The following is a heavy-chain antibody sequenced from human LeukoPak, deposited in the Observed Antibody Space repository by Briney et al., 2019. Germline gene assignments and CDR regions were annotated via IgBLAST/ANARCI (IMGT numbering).Heavy chain of an antibody. CDR2: ISYDGSNK. V-gene: IGHV3-30*03. CDR3: ARVQDFWSGYYGGYFDY. D-gene: IGHD3-3*01. CDR1: GFTFSSYA. Sequence: GGSLRLSCAASGFTFSSYAMSWVRQAPGKGLEWVAVISYDGSNKYYADSVKGRFTISRDNSKNTLYLQMNSLRAEDTAVYYCARVQDFWSGYYGGYFDYWGQGTLVTVSS. J-gene: IGHJ4*02.